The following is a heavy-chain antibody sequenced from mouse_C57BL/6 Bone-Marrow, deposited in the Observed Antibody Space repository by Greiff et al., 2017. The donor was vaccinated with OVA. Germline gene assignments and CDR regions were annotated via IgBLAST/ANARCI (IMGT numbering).Heavy chain of an antibody. D-gene: IGHD1-1*01. CDR2: INYDGSST. Sequence: EVMLVESEGGLVQPGSSMKLSCTASGFTFSDYYMAWVRQVPEKGLEWVANINYDGSSTYYLDSLKSRFIISRDNAKNILYLQMSSLKSEDTATYYCARDDGSSDWYFDVWGTGTTVTVSS. V-gene: IGHV5-16*01. CDR3: ARDDGSSDWYFDV. CDR1: GFTFSDYY. J-gene: IGHJ1*03.